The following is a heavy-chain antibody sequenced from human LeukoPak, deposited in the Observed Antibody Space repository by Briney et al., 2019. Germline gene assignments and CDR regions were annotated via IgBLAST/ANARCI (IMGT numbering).Heavy chain of an antibody. CDR1: GFTVSGNY. J-gene: IGHJ4*02. D-gene: IGHD3-22*01. V-gene: IGHV3-53*01. CDR2: IYSGGST. CDR3: ALGDSSGYFDY. Sequence: PGGSLTLSCTASGFTVSGNYMSWVRQAPRKGLEWVSVIYSGGSTYNADSVQGRFTISRDNSKNTLYLQMNSLRAEDTAVYYCALGDSSGYFDYWGQGTLVTVSS.